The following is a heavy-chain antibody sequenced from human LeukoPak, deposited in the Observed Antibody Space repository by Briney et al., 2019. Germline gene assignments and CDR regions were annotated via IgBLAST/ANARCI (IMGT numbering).Heavy chain of an antibody. J-gene: IGHJ4*02. CDR3: ARAIQLWRWFDY. CDR2: IYYSGST. V-gene: IGHV4-30-4*08. CDR1: GGSISSGDYY. D-gene: IGHD5-18*01. Sequence: PSQTLSLTCTVSGGSISSGDYYWSWIRQPPGKGLEWIGYIYYSGSTYYNPSLKSRVTISVDTSKNQFSLKLSSVTAADTAAYYCARAIQLWRWFDYWGQGTLVTVSS.